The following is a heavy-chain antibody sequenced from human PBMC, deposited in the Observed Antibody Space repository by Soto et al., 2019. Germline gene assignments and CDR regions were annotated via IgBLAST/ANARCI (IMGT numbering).Heavy chain of an antibody. V-gene: IGHV3-23*01. CDR3: AKGASGWFRAFDI. J-gene: IGHJ3*02. D-gene: IGHD6-13*01. CDR2: ISGSGGTT. Sequence: EVQLLESGGGLVQPGGSLRLSCAASGFTFSSYAMSWVRQAPGKGLEWVSAISGSGGTTYYADSVKGRFTFSRDNSKNTVYLQMNSLRAEDAAVYYCAKGASGWFRAFDIWGQGTMVTVSS. CDR1: GFTFSSYA.